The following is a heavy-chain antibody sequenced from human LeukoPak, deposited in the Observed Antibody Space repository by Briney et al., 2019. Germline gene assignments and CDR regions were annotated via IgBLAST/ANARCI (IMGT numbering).Heavy chain of an antibody. V-gene: IGHV3-23*01. CDR2: ISGSGDST. Sequence: GGCLRLSCAASGFTFSNYVMNGVRQAPGKGLEWGSGISGSGDSTYYADSVKGRFTISRDNSKNTMSLHMNRLRVEDTAVYYCAKPGPYWLPDVWGQPTTVSLSS. J-gene: IGHJ6*02. CDR1: GFTFSNYV. D-gene: IGHD2-8*02. CDR3: AKPGPYWLPDV.